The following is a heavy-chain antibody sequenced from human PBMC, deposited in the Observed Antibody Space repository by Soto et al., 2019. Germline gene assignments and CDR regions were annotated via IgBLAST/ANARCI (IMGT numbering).Heavy chain of an antibody. V-gene: IGHV3-23*01. CDR2: MSGTGGST. J-gene: IGHJ4*02. Sequence: EVQLLESGGGLVQPGRSLRLSCAASGFTFSSYAMNWVRQAPGKGLEWVSAMSGTGGSTYYADSVKGRFTISRDNSKNTLYLQRNSLRVEDTAVFYCAKAGFSSGWSPSYFDYWGQGTLVTVSS. CDR1: GFTFSSYA. D-gene: IGHD6-19*01. CDR3: AKAGFSSGWSPSYFDY.